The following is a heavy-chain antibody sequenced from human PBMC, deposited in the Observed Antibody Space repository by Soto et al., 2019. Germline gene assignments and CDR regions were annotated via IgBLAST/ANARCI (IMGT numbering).Heavy chain of an antibody. V-gene: IGHV4-34*01. CDR1: GGSFSGYY. D-gene: IGHD2-15*01. Sequence: PSETLSLTCAVYGGSFSGYYWSWIRQPPGKGLEWIGEINHSGSTNYNPSLKSRVTISVDTSKNQFSLKLSSVTAADTAVYYCARGHPRIRTDCSGGSCYPPWGQGTLVTVSS. CDR3: ARGHPRIRTDCSGGSCYPP. J-gene: IGHJ5*02. CDR2: INHSGST.